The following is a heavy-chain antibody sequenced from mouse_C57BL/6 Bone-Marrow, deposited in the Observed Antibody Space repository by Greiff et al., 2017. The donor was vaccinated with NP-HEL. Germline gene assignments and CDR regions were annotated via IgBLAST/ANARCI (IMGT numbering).Heavy chain of an antibody. CDR2: ISSGSSTI. V-gene: IGHV5-17*01. D-gene: IGHD2-1*01. CDR1: GFTFSDYG. J-gene: IGHJ4*01. CDR3: ARPLLLWDMDY. Sequence: EVKVVESGGGLVKPGGSLKLSCAASGFTFSDYGMHWVRQAPEKGLEWVAYISSGSSTIYYADTVKGRFTISRDNAKNTLFLQMTSLRSEDTAMYYCARPLLLWDMDYWGQGTAVTVSA.